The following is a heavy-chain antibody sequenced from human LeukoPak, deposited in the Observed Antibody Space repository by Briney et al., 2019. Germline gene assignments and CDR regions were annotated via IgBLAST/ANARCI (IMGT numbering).Heavy chain of an antibody. CDR1: GFTFSSYA. D-gene: IGHD6-13*01. CDR3: ARQTYSSSWWYFDL. Sequence: PGGSLRLSCAASGFTFSSYAMSWVRQAPGKGLEWVSAISGSGGSTYYADSVKGRFTISRDNSKNTLYLQMNSLRAEDTAVYYCARQTYSSSWWYFDLWGRGTLVTVSS. V-gene: IGHV3-23*01. CDR2: ISGSGGST. J-gene: IGHJ2*01.